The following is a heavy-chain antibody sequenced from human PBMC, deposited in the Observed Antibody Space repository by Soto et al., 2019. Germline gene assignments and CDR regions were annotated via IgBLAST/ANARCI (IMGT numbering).Heavy chain of an antibody. CDR2: IYHSGTT. D-gene: IGHD3-9*01. CDR3: TRVLLVFDSRGFNF. Sequence: QVQLQESGPGLVKASQTLSLNCTVSGDPIGSGDFYWTWIRQTPGRGLEWIGNIYHSGTTSYNPSLGSRISISIDTSSNVFSLSLASVTVAETAVYFCTRVLLVFDSRGFNFWGRGILVSVAS. V-gene: IGHV4-30-4*01. J-gene: IGHJ5*01. CDR1: GDPIGSGDFY.